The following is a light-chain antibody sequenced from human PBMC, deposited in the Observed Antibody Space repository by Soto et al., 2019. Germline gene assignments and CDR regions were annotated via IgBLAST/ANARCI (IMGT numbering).Light chain of an antibody. Sequence: DIQMTQSPSTLSASVGDRVTITCRASQSISSWLAWYQQKPGKAPKLLIYKASSLESGIPSRFSGSGSGTEFNLNISSLQADDFASYYCQQYNSYSPYTFGQGTKLEIK. CDR1: QSISSW. CDR2: KAS. CDR3: QQYNSYSPYT. J-gene: IGKJ2*01. V-gene: IGKV1-5*03.